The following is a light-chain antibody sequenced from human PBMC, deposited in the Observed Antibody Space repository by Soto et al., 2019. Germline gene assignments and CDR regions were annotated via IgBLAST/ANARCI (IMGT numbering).Light chain of an antibody. CDR2: DNN. V-gene: IGLV1-51*01. J-gene: IGLJ1*01. Sequence: QSVLTQPPSVSAAPGQKVTISCSGSSSNIGNNYVSWYQQLPGTAPKLLIYDNNQRPSGIPDRFSGSKSGASATLGITGLQTGDEADYCCGTWDTSLTVYVFGPGTKVTVL. CDR1: SSNIGNNY. CDR3: GTWDTSLTVYV.